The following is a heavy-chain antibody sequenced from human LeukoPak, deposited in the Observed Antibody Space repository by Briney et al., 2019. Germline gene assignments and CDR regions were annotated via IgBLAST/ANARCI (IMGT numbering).Heavy chain of an antibody. V-gene: IGHV1-46*01. CDR2: INPSGGST. Sequence: ASVKVSCKPSGYTFTRYSVHWVRQAPGQGLEWMGIINPSGGSTSYAQKFQGGVTMTRDTSTSTVYMELSSLRSDDTAVYYCARHSHMDVWGKGTTVTVSS. CDR3: ARHSHMDV. D-gene: IGHD2-21*01. J-gene: IGHJ6*04. CDR1: GYTFTRYS.